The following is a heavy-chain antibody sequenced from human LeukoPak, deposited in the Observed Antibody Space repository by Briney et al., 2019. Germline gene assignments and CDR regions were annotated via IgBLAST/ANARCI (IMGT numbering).Heavy chain of an antibody. CDR1: GGSFSGYY. D-gene: IGHD6-19*01. CDR3: ARATPGIAVAFDY. CDR2: INHSGST. V-gene: IGHV4-34*01. Sequence: PETLSLTCGVYGGSFSGYYWSWIRQPPGKGLEWIGEINHSGSTNYNPSLKSRITISVDTSKNQFSLKLSSVTAADTAVYYCARATPGIAVAFDYWGQGTLVTVSS. J-gene: IGHJ4*02.